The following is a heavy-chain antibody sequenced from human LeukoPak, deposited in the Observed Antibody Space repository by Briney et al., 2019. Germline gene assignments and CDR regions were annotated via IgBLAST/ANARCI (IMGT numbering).Heavy chain of an antibody. J-gene: IGHJ3*02. V-gene: IGHV1-8*01. CDR1: GYTFTSYD. CDR3: ARGGAIAAAGTNAFDI. D-gene: IGHD6-13*01. CDR2: MNPNSGNT. Sequence: ASVNVSCKASGYTFTSYDINWVRQATGQGLEWMGWMNPNSGNTGYAQKFQGRVTMTRNTSISTAYMELSSLRSEDTAVYYCARGGAIAAAGTNAFDIWGQGTMVTVSS.